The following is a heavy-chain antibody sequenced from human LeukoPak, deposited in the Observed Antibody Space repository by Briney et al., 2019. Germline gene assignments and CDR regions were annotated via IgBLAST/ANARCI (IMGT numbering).Heavy chain of an antibody. Sequence: GESLNISCKGSGSSFTSYWSSWVRQMAGKVVERMGRINPSDTYINSSPSFQGHVTISADKYISTAYLHWSSLKASDTAMYYCASHVIRDGYNNLLDYWGQGTLVTVSS. J-gene: IGHJ4*02. CDR1: GSSFTSYW. CDR2: INPSDTYI. D-gene: IGHD5-24*01. CDR3: ASHVIRDGYNNLLDY. V-gene: IGHV5-10-1*01.